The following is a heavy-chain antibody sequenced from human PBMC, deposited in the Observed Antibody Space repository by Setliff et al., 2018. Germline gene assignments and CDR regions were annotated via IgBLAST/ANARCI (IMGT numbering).Heavy chain of an antibody. CDR3: ARRGYYYGWGDSNAFDI. CDR2: IYYRGTT. CDR1: GGFIRDYY. D-gene: IGHD3-10*01. V-gene: IGHV4-59*01. Sequence: SETLSLTCTVSGGFIRDYYWNWIRQSPGKGLEWIGYIYYRGTTNYNSSLKSRVTISIDMSKNQFSLKLSSATAADTAVYYCARRGYYYGWGDSNAFDIWGQGTMVTVSS. J-gene: IGHJ3*02.